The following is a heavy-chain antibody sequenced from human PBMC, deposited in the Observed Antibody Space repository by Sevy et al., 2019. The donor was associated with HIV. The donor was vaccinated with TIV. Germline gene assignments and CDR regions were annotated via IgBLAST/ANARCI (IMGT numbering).Heavy chain of an antibody. V-gene: IGHV3-33*01. J-gene: IGHJ4*02. CDR3: ARDPVGDYYDSSGSYPLDY. CDR1: GFTFSSYG. Sequence: GGSLRLSCAASGFTFSSYGMHWVRQAPGKGLEWVAVIWYDGSNKYYADSVKGRLTISRDNSKDTLYLQMNSLRAEDTAVYYSARDPVGDYYDSSGSYPLDYWGQGTLVTVSS. CDR2: IWYDGSNK. D-gene: IGHD3-22*01.